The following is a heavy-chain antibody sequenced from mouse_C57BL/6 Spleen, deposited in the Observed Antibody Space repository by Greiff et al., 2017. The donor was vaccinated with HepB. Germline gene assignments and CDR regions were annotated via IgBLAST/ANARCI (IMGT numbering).Heavy chain of an antibody. J-gene: IGHJ1*03. CDR3: ARAGYYYGSLSYWYFDV. V-gene: IGHV5-17*01. CDR1: GFTFSDYG. CDR2: ISSGSSTI. D-gene: IGHD1-1*01. Sequence: EVQLVESGGGLVKPGGSLKLSCAASGFTFSDYGMHWVRQAPEKGLEWVAYISSGSSTIYYADTVKGRFTISRDNAKNTLFLQMTSLRSEDTAMYYCARAGYYYGSLSYWYFDVWGTGTTVTVSS.